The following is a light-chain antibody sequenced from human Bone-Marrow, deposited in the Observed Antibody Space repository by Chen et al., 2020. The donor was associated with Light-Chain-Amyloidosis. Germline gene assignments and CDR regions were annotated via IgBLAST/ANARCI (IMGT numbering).Light chain of an antibody. Sequence: DIVITQSPESLSVSLGERDTINCKSSQSVLDRSNNRNNLAWYQHKPGQPPKLLVDWASSRKSGVPDRFSASWSGTDFTLTISSLQAEDVAVYYCQQYYNSPGTFGQGTKVEIK. V-gene: IGKV4-1*01. CDR1: QSVLDRSNNRNN. J-gene: IGKJ1*01. CDR3: QQYYNSPGT. CDR2: WAS.